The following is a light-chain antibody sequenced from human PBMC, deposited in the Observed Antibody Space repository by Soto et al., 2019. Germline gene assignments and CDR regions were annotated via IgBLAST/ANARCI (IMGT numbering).Light chain of an antibody. CDR2: KVT. CDR3: ASSTSDSIYV. CDR1: SSDVGGNKY. V-gene: IGLV2-14*01. Sequence: QSVLTHPASVSWSPGHSITISCTGTSSDVGGNKYVSWYQQYPGKVPKLLINKVTNRPSGVSYRFSGSKSGNTASLTISALLAEEEADYFCASSTSDSIYVFGTGTKVTVL. J-gene: IGLJ1*01.